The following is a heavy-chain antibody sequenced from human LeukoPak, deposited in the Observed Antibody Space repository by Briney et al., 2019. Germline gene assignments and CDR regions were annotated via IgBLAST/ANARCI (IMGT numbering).Heavy chain of an antibody. D-gene: IGHD2-8*01. Sequence: GGSLRLSCAASGFTFSSYSMNWVRQAPGEGLEWVSSISSSSSYIYYADSVKGRFTISRDNAKNSLYLQMNSLRAEDTAVYYCARGLMVYAMWPSVFDYWGQGTLVTVSS. CDR3: ARGLMVYAMWPSVFDY. J-gene: IGHJ4*02. CDR1: GFTFSSYS. CDR2: ISSSSSYI. V-gene: IGHV3-21*01.